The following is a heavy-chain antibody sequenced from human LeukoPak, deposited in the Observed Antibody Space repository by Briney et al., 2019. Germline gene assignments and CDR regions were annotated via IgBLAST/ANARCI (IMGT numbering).Heavy chain of an antibody. Sequence: SETLSLTCTVSGXSIGSSYDYWGWIRQPPGRGLEWIGSIYYSGSTYYNPSLKSRVTISEDTSKNQFSLKLNSVTAADTAVYYCARHRIAARGSFDYWGQGTLVTVSS. CDR2: IYYSGST. CDR3: ARHRIAARGSFDY. CDR1: GXSIGSSYDY. J-gene: IGHJ4*02. D-gene: IGHD6-6*01. V-gene: IGHV4-39*01.